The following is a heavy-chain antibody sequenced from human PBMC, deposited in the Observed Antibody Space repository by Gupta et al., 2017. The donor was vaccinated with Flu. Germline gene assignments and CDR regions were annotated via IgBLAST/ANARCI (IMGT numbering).Heavy chain of an antibody. J-gene: IGHJ4*02. Sequence: QVQLVQSAAEVKEPGASVKVSCKAAGYVFTNYGISWVRQAPGQGLEWMGWISPYNGNTNYAQKLQGRVIMTTDTSTSTAYMELRSLRSDDTAVYYCARDIEVPLAMEGFDYWGQGTLVTVSS. V-gene: IGHV1-18*01. CDR2: ISPYNGNT. CDR1: GYVFTNYG. D-gene: IGHD2-2*01. CDR3: ARDIEVPLAMEGFDY.